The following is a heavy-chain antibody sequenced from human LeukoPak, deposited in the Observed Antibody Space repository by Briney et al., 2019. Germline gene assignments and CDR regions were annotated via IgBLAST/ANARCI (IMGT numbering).Heavy chain of an antibody. CDR3: AREFCTNGVCMPDY. V-gene: IGHV1-18*01. Sequence: VASVKVSCKASGYTFTSYGISWVRQAPGQWLEWMGWISAYNGNTNYAQKLQGRVTMTTDTSTSTAYMELSSLRYEDTAVYYCAREFCTNGVCMPDYWGQGTLVTVSS. CDR2: ISAYNGNT. CDR1: GYTFTSYG. J-gene: IGHJ4*02. D-gene: IGHD2-8*01.